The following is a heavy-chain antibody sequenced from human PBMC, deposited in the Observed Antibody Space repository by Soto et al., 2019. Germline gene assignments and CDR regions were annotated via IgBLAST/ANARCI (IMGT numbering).Heavy chain of an antibody. CDR2: ISPSNGQT. J-gene: IGHJ4*02. V-gene: IGHV1-18*01. CDR3: ARGIMIFGVANLGSYFDY. Sequence: QVQLVQSGTEVKKPGASVKVSCKASGYTFSNFGLSWVRQAPGQGLERMGWISPSNGQTIYAQNFHGRVTMTTDTSTTTAHMELRSLISDDTAVYYCARGIMIFGVANLGSYFDYWGQGTRVTVSA. CDR1: GYTFSNFG. D-gene: IGHD3-3*01.